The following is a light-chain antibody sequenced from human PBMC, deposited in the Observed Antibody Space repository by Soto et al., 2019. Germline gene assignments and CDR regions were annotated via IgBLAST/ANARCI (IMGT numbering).Light chain of an antibody. CDR1: QGISNS. J-gene: IGKJ1*01. CDR3: QQYNSQSWT. CDR2: KAS. V-gene: IGKV1-5*03. Sequence: DVQLTQSPSFMSLSAGDRVTITCRAIQGISNSLAWYQQKAGQAPHLLIYKASILGSGVPSRFSGSGSGTEFTLTISSLQPDDFAIYYCQQYNSQSWTFGQGTK.